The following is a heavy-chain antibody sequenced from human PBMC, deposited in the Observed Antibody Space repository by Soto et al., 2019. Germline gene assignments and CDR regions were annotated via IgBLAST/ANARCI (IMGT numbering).Heavy chain of an antibody. CDR2: VSGSGGRT. CDR1: GFTFSSYA. CDR3: AEDTVATPGFCSDY. V-gene: IGHV3-23*01. Sequence: EVQLLESGGTLVQPGGSLRLSCAASGFTFSSYAMTWVRQAPGKGLEWVSGVSGSGGRTYYADSVKARFTISRDNSKNTRFLKLNSLGAEDTAVYYCAEDTVATPGFCSDYWGQGTLVTVSS. D-gene: IGHD2-15*01. J-gene: IGHJ4*02.